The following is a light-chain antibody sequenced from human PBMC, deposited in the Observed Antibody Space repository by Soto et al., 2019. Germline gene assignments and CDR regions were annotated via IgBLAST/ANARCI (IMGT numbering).Light chain of an antibody. Sequence: QSVLTQPPSTSGTPGQRVTISCSGSSSNIGSNTVNWYQQVPGTAPKLLIYNNNQRPSGVPDRFSGSKSGTSASLALSGLQSEDEAEYWCAAGDDSLNGWLFGGGTQLTVL. J-gene: IGLJ3*02. CDR1: SSNIGSNT. CDR2: NNN. V-gene: IGLV1-44*01. CDR3: AAGDDSLNGWL.